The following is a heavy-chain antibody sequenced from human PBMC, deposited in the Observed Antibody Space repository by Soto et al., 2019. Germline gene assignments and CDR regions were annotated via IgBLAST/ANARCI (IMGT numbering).Heavy chain of an antibody. Sequence: QVQLVQSGAEVKKPGCSVKVSCKASGGTFSSYAISWVRQAPGQGLEWMGGIIPIFGTANYAQKFQGRVTITADESTSTAYMELSSLRSEDTAVYYCAIGYSYGYHHYYYGMDVWGQGSTVTVSS. J-gene: IGHJ6*02. V-gene: IGHV1-69*01. CDR1: GGTFSSYA. D-gene: IGHD5-18*01. CDR2: IIPIFGTA. CDR3: AIGYSYGYHHYYYGMDV.